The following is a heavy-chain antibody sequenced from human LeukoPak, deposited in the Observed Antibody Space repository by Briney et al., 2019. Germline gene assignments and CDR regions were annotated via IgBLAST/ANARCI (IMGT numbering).Heavy chain of an antibody. D-gene: IGHD2-2*02. CDR1: GYTFTGYC. CDR3: ARDPHIGYGSSSSCYNDGSAGY. Sequence: ASVKVSCKASGYTFTGYCMHWVRQAPGQGLEWMGWINPNSGGTQFAQKFQGRVTMTRDTSINTAYMELSRLTSDDTAVYYCARDPHIGYGSSSSCYNDGSAGYWGQGTLVTVSS. V-gene: IGHV1-2*02. CDR2: INPNSGGT. J-gene: IGHJ4*02.